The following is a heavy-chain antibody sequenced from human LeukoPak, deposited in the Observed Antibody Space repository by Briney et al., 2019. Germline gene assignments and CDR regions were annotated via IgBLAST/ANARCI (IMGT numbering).Heavy chain of an antibody. CDR1: GYTLDRFS. Sequence: GASVKVSCKASGYTLDRFSISWVRQAPGQGLEWLGWINPYNGKTIFGEKFQGRVIMTTDTSTSTVYMELTSLRSDDTAVYFCARDTPQHLKRFDYWGQGTLVTVSS. V-gene: IGHV1-18*01. J-gene: IGHJ4*02. CDR3: ARDTPQHLKRFDY. CDR2: INPYNGKT.